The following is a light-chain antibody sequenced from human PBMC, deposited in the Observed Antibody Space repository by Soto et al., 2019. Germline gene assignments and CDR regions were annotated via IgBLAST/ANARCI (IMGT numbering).Light chain of an antibody. CDR2: DVS. V-gene: IGLV2-14*01. CDR1: SSDAGGYNY. J-gene: IGLJ1*01. CDR3: SSFTSSSTLYV. Sequence: QSALTQPASVSGSPGQSIAISCTGTSSDAGGYNYVSWYQQHAGKAPKLMIYDVSNRPSGVSNRFSGSKSGNTASLTISGLQAEDEADYYCSSFTSSSTLYVFGSWTKVTVL.